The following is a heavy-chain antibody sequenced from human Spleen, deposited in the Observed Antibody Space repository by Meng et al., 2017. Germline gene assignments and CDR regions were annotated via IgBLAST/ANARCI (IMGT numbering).Heavy chain of an antibody. Sequence: GESLKISYKGSGYSFTSYWIGWVRQRPGKGLEWMGIIYPSNSDARYSPSFQGQVTISDDKSISTAYLQWSSLKASDTAVYYCVRHDYISGWYGPRAFGVDNWGQGTRVTVSS. J-gene: IGHJ4*02. CDR2: IYPSNSDA. CDR3: VRHDYISGWYGPRAFGVDN. D-gene: IGHD6-19*01. CDR1: GYSFTSYW. V-gene: IGHV5-51*01.